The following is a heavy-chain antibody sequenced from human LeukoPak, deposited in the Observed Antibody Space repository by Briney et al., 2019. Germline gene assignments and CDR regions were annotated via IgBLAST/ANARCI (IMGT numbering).Heavy chain of an antibody. Sequence: PGGSLRLSCAASGFTFSNYWMTWVRQAPGKGLEWVANIKTDGSQIYYVDSVKGRFTISSDNAKNSLYLQMNSLRAEDTAVYYCARDLNWETYWGQGTLVSVSS. D-gene: IGHD7-27*01. V-gene: IGHV3-7*01. CDR1: GFTFSNYW. CDR3: ARDLNWETY. J-gene: IGHJ4*02. CDR2: IKTDGSQI.